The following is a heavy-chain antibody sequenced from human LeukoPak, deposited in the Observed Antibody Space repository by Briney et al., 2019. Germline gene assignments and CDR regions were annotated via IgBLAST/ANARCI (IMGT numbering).Heavy chain of an antibody. D-gene: IGHD6-13*01. V-gene: IGHV3-21*01. J-gene: IGHJ6*03. CDR1: GFTFSSYS. Sequence: GGSLRLSCAASGFTFSSYSMNWVRQAPGKGLEWVSSISSSSSYIYYADSVKGRFTISRDNAKNSLYLQMNSLRAEDTAVYYCARVGSMAAAGFSFYYYYYMDVWGKGTTVTVSS. CDR2: ISSSSSYI. CDR3: ARVGSMAAAGFSFYYYYYMDV.